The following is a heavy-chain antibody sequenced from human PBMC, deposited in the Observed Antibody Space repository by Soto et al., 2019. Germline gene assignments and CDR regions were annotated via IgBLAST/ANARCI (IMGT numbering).Heavy chain of an antibody. CDR2: IYYRANP. Sequence: QVQLQESGPGLVKPSETLSLTCTVSGWSISSYYWSWIRQPPGKGLEWIGYIYYRANPNYNPSLKSRVTLAQATSKNQFPLKLSSVTAADTAVHYCARHYGDGYDYLDYWGQGTLVTVSS. D-gene: IGHD5-12*01. CDR1: GWSISSYY. J-gene: IGHJ4*02. CDR3: ARHYGDGYDYLDY. V-gene: IGHV4-59*08.